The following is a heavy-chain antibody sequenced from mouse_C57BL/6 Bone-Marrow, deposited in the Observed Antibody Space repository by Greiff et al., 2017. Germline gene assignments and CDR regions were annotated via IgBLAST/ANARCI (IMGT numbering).Heavy chain of an antibody. J-gene: IGHJ2*01. D-gene: IGHD3-3*01. CDR3: AGRRGGTPFDY. CDR1: GYTFTSYW. V-gene: IGHV1-69*01. CDR2: IDPSDSYT. Sequence: QVQLQQPGAELVMPGASVKLSCKASGYTFTSYWMHWVKQRPGQGLEWIGEIDPSDSYTNYNQKFKGKSTLTVDKSSSTAYMQLSSLTSEDSAVYYCAGRRGGTPFDYWGQGTTLTVSS.